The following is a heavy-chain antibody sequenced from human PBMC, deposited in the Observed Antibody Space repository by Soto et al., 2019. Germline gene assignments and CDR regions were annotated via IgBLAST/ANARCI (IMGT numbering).Heavy chain of an antibody. D-gene: IGHD1-26*01. CDR1: GFTFSGSA. CDR2: IRSKANSYAT. V-gene: IGHV3-73*01. J-gene: IGHJ6*02. Sequence: GGSLRLSCAASGFTFSGSAMHWVRQASGKGLEWVGRIRSKANSYATAYAASVKGRFTISRDDSKNTAYLQMNSLKTEDTAVYYCTRLAARWDYYYYYGMDVWGQGTTVTVSS. CDR3: TRLAARWDYYYYYGMDV.